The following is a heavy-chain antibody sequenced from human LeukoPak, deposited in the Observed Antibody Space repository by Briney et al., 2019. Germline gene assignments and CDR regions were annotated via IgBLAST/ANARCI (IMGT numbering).Heavy chain of an antibody. V-gene: IGHV3-21*01. J-gene: IGHJ4*02. CDR1: GFTFSSYS. CDR3: ARAYGDHLYYFDY. D-gene: IGHD4-17*01. Sequence: PGGSLRLSCAASGFTFSSYSMNWVRQAPGKGLEWVSSISSSSSYIYYADSVKGRFTISRDNAKNSLYLQMNSLRAEDTAVYYCARAYGDHLYYFDYWGQGTLVTVSS. CDR2: ISSSSSYI.